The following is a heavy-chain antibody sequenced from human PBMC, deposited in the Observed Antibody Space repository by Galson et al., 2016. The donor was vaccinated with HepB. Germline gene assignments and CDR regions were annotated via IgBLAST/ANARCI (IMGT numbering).Heavy chain of an antibody. CDR2: VSFDGSQK. J-gene: IGHJ6*02. CDR3: AKGLYNDFWSGFPPYYDYVMDV. V-gene: IGHV3-30*18. Sequence: SLRLSCAASGFTFSSYGMHWVRQAPGQGLEWVAVVSFDGSQKYYPDSVKGRFAISGDNSKNTLFLHVSSLSSEDTAVYYCAKGLYNDFWSGFPPYYDYVMDVWGQGTTVTVSS. D-gene: IGHD3-3*01. CDR1: GFTFSSYG.